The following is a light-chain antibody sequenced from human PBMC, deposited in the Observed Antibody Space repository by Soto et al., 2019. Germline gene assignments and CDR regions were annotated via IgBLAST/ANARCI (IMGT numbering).Light chain of an antibody. CDR3: QQYHNWPPWT. J-gene: IGKJ1*01. CDR1: QSVSTN. Sequence: EIVMTQSPATLSVSPGERATLSCRASQSVSTNLAWYQQKPGQAPILLIYDASTRAPGVPARFSGSGSGTEFTLTISSLQSEDFAVYSCQQYHNWPPWTFGQGTKVELK. V-gene: IGKV3-15*01. CDR2: DAS.